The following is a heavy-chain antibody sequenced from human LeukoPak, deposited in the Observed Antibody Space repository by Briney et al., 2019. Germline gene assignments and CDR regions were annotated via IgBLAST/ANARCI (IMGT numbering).Heavy chain of an antibody. CDR2: ISGSGGGT. CDR3: AKDGGASYNSGTWAFDF. D-gene: IGHD6-19*01. Sequence: PGGSLRLSCAASGFTFSSYAMSWVRQAPGKGLEWVSTISGSGGGTYYADSVKGRFIISRDNSKNTLYLQMNSLRAEDTAVYYCAKDGGASYNSGTWAFDFWGQGTMVTVSS. CDR1: GFTFSSYA. J-gene: IGHJ3*01. V-gene: IGHV3-23*01.